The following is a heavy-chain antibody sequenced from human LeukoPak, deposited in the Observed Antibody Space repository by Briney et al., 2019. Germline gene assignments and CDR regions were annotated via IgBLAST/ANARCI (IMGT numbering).Heavy chain of an antibody. CDR2: INPSGGST. J-gene: IGHJ5*02. Sequence: GASVKVPCKASGYTFTGYYMHWVRQAPGQGLEWMGIINPSGGSTSYAQKFQGRVTMTRDMSTSTVYMELSSLRSEDTAVYYCARDLIAVAGTRWAPTNWFDPWGQGTLVTVSS. D-gene: IGHD6-19*01. CDR3: ARDLIAVAGTRWAPTNWFDP. CDR1: GYTFTGYY. V-gene: IGHV1-46*01.